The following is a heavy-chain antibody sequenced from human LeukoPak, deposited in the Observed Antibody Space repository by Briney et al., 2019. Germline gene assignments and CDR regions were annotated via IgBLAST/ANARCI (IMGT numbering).Heavy chain of an antibody. CDR1: GGSITGHY. V-gene: IGHV4-59*11. CDR3: ARGVRGATFYWYFDL. Sequence: SETLSLTCAVSGGSITGHYWNWIRQTPGKGLEWIGYIYYSGTTNYNPSFKSRVTISVDTSKNQFSLKLSSVTAADTAVYYCARGVRGATFYWYFDLWGRGTQVTVSS. CDR2: IYYSGTT. D-gene: IGHD1-26*01. J-gene: IGHJ2*01.